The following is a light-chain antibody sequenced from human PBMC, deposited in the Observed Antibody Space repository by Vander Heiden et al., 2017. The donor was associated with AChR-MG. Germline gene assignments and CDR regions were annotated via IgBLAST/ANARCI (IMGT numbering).Light chain of an antibody. CDR1: SSNIGAGYD. V-gene: IGLV1-40*01. CDR2: GNS. CDR3: QSYDSSLSGVV. Sequence: QSVLTQPPSVSGAPGQRVTISCTGSSSNIGAGYDVHWYQQLPGAAPKLLIYGNSNRPSGVPDRISGSKSGTSAFLAITGLQAEDEADYYCQSYDSSLSGVVFGGGTKLTGL. J-gene: IGLJ2*01.